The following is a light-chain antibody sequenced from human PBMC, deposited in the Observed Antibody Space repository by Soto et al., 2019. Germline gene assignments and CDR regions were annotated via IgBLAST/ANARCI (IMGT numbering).Light chain of an antibody. CDR3: QQLNAYPLT. J-gene: IGKJ5*01. V-gene: IGKV1-9*01. CDR1: RGTSSY. CDR2: GAS. Sequence: ILWPQVPSFLSAAVGARVAITCRAGRGTSSYLAWFQQKPGRAPKLLIYGASTLQSGVPARFSGSGSGTDFTLTIRNLQPEDFATYYCQQLNAYPLTFGKGTRLEIK.